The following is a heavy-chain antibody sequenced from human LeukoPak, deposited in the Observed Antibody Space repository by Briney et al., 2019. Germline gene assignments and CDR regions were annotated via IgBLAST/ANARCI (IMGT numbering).Heavy chain of an antibody. D-gene: IGHD2-2*01. Sequence: SETLSLTCTVSGGSISSSSYYWGWIRQPPGKGLEWIGSIYYSGSTYYNPFLKSRVTISVDTSKNQFSLKLSSVTAADTAVYYCARQDCSSTSCYPDYWGQGTLVTVSS. V-gene: IGHV4-39*01. CDR2: IYYSGST. CDR3: ARQDCSSTSCYPDY. CDR1: GGSISSSSYY. J-gene: IGHJ4*02.